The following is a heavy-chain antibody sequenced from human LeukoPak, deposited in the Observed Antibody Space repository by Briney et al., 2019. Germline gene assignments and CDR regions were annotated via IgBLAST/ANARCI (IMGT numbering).Heavy chain of an antibody. V-gene: IGHV1-69*13. D-gene: IGHD6-13*01. J-gene: IGHJ6*03. Sequence: GASVKVSCKASGGTFSSYAISWVRQAPGQGLAWMGGIIPIFGTANYAQKFQGRVTITADESTSTAYMELSSLRSEDTAVYYCARGGDSSSITTYYYYYYMDVWGKGTTVTVSS. CDR3: ARGGDSSSITTYYYYYYMDV. CDR2: IIPIFGTA. CDR1: GGTFSSYA.